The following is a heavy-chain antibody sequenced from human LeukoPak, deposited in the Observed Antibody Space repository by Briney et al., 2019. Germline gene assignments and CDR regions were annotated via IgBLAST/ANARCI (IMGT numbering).Heavy chain of an antibody. CDR3: ARVKPNYYDSSAYGTFDI. J-gene: IGHJ3*02. D-gene: IGHD3-22*01. CDR1: GYTFSAYY. V-gene: IGHV1-2*02. CDR2: INSNSGGT. Sequence: ASVKVSCKAPGYTFSAYYLHWVRQAPGQGLEWMGWINSNSGGTSYAQKFQGRVTMTRDTSISTAYLEVSRLTSGDTAVYYCARVKPNYYDSSAYGTFDIWGQGTMVTVSS.